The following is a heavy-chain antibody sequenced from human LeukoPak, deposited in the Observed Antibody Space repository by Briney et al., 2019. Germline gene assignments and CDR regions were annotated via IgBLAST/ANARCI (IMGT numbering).Heavy chain of an antibody. CDR2: INTGNGNT. CDR1: GYTFTSNA. V-gene: IGHV1-3*04. CDR3: AGGAAEGLDR. Sequence: GASVKVSFKASGYTFTSNAMHWVRQAPGQRPEWMGWINTGNGNTKYSQKFQGRVTISRDTSANTAYMEVSSLRSEDTAVYYCAGGAAEGLDRWGQGTLVTVSS. D-gene: IGHD6-13*01. J-gene: IGHJ5*02.